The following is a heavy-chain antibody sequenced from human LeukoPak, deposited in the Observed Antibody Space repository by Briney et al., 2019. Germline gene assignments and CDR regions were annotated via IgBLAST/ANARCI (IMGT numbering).Heavy chain of an antibody. Sequence: GGSLRLSCAASGFTFSSYGTSWVRQAPGKGLEWVSGMSGGGGSTYYADSVKGRFTVSRDNSKNTLYLQMNSLRAEDTAVYYCAKYDSSGYAFDSWGQGTLVTVSS. CDR1: GFTFSSYG. CDR2: MSGGGGST. V-gene: IGHV3-23*01. J-gene: IGHJ4*02. D-gene: IGHD3-22*01. CDR3: AKYDSSGYAFDS.